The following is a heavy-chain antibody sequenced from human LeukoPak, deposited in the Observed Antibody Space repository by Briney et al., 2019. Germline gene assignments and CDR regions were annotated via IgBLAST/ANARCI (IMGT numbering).Heavy chain of an antibody. CDR3: ARGRFGELSVATFDI. Sequence: PGGSLRLSCAASGFTFDDYAMHCVRQAPGKGLEWVSLISGDGGRTYYADSVEGRFTISRDNSKNTLYLQMNSLRAEDTAVYYCARGRFGELSVATFDIWGQGTMVTVSS. D-gene: IGHD3-10*01. J-gene: IGHJ3*02. V-gene: IGHV3-43*02. CDR1: GFTFDDYA. CDR2: ISGDGGRT.